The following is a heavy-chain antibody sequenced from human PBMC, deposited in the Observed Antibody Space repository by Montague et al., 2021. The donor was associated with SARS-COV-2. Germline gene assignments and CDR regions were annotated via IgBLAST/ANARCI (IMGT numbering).Heavy chain of an antibody. J-gene: IGHJ4*02. CDR1: GGSISNFY. V-gene: IGHV4-59*12. CDR2: ISHTGST. CDR3: ARINPTGVDF. D-gene: IGHD1-14*01. Sequence: SETLSLTCTVSGGSISNFYWTWIRSPPGKGLDWIGSISHTGSTNYNPSLKSRVAISVDTSKNQFSLKLTSVTAADTAFYYCARINPTGVDFWGQGTLVTVSS.